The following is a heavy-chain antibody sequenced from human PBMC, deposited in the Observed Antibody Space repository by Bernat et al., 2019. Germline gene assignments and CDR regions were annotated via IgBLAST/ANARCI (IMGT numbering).Heavy chain of an antibody. CDR1: GFTFSSYG. CDR3: ARGGGYSGYYDY. Sequence: QVQLVESGGGVVQPGRSLRLSCAASGFTFSSYGIHWVRQAPGKGLEWVAVIRSDGSSGYNADSVRGRFTISRDNAKNTLYLQMSSLRAEDTAVYYCARGGGYSGYYDYWGQGTLVTVSS. CDR2: IRSDGSSG. D-gene: IGHD1-26*01. J-gene: IGHJ4*02. V-gene: IGHV3-33*01.